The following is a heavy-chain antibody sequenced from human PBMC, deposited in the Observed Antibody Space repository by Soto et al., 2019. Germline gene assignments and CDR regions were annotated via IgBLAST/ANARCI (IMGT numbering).Heavy chain of an antibody. J-gene: IGHJ6*02. CDR2: IIPIFGTA. CDR3: ARGGDYGSGTTWGMDV. Sequence: GASVKVSCKASGGTFSSYAISWVRQAPGQGLEWMGGIIPIFGTANYAQKFQGRVTITADKSTSTAYMELSSLRSEDTAVYYCARGGDYGSGTTWGMDVWGQGTTVTVSS. V-gene: IGHV1-69*06. CDR1: GGTFSSYA. D-gene: IGHD3-10*01.